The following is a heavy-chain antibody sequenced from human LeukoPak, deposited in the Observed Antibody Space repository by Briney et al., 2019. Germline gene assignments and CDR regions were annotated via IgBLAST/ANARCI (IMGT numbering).Heavy chain of an antibody. CDR2: IKEDGSEI. CDR1: AFTFSNYW. D-gene: IGHD2/OR15-2a*01. V-gene: IGHV3-7*01. Sequence: PGGSLRLSCAASAFTFSNYWMSWARQAPGKGLEWVANIKEDGSEINYVDSVKGRFTISRDNAKNSLYLQMDSLSVDDTAVYYCARDLRISGMDVWGKGTTVTVSS. CDR3: ARDLRISGMDV. J-gene: IGHJ6*03.